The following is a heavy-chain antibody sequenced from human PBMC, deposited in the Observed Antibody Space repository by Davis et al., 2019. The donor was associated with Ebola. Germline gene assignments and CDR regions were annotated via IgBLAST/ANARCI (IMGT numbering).Heavy chain of an antibody. CDR2: ISGSGGST. CDR1: VITFSSYA. Sequence: GGSLRLSCTDSVITFSSYAMTWVRQAPGKGLEWVSAISGSGGSTYYADSVKGRFTISRDNSKKTLYLQMNSLRAEDTAVYYCAKSGLSFGVVKDHYGMDGGGKGTTGTGSS. D-gene: IGHD3-3*01. CDR3: AKSGLSFGVVKDHYGMDG. V-gene: IGHV3-23*01. J-gene: IGHJ6*04.